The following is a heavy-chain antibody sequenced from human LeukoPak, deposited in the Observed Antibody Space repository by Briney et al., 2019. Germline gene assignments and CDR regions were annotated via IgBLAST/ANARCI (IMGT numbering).Heavy chain of an antibody. J-gene: IGHJ4*02. CDR3: AKDIGTGSGYSGYDWNLFDY. D-gene: IGHD5-12*01. CDR2: ISWNSGSI. Sequence: PGGSLRLSCAASGFTFDDYAMHWVRQAPGKGLEWVSGISWNSGSIGYADSVKGRFTISSDNAKNSLYLQMNSLRAQDTALYYCAKDIGTGSGYSGYDWNLFDYWGRGALVTVAS. CDR1: GFTFDDYA. V-gene: IGHV3-9*01.